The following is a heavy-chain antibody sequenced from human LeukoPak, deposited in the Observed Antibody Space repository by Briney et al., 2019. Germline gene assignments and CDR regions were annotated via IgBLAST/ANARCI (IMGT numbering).Heavy chain of an antibody. J-gene: IGHJ6*02. Sequence: SETLSLTCTVSGGSISSSSYYWGWIRQPPGKGLEWIGSIYYSGSTYYNPSLKSRVTISVDTSKNQFSLKLSSVTAADTAVYYCARGIAARGCYYYGMDVWGQGTTVTVSS. V-gene: IGHV4-39*07. CDR1: GGSISSSSYY. D-gene: IGHD6-6*01. CDR3: ARGIAARGCYYYGMDV. CDR2: IYYSGST.